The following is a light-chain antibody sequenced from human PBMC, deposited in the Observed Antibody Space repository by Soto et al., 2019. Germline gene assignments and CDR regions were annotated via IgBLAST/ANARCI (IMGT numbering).Light chain of an antibody. V-gene: IGLV7-46*01. CDR2: DTT. Sequence: QTVVTQEPSLTVSPGGTVTLTCGSSTGAVNSGNYPYWFQQKPGQAPRTLIYDTTTKPSWTPARFSGSLLGGKAALTLSGARHEDEADYYCLLSYTGSREVVFGGGTKLTVL. J-gene: IGLJ2*01. CDR3: LLSYTGSREVV. CDR1: TGAVNSGNY.